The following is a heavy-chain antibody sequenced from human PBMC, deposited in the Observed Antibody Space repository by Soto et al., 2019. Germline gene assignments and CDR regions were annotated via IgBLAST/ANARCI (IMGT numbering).Heavy chain of an antibody. CDR1: GGSISSYY. D-gene: IGHD3-22*01. CDR2: MHYSGST. CDR3: ARSIDSSGYYFSNC. J-gene: IGHJ4*02. V-gene: IGHV4-59*01. Sequence: SETLSLTCTVSGGSISSYYWSWIRQSPGKGLEWIGYMHYSGSTNYNPSLKSRVTTSVDTSRNQFSLKLSSVTAADTAVYYCARSIDSSGYYFSNCWGQGTLVTVSS.